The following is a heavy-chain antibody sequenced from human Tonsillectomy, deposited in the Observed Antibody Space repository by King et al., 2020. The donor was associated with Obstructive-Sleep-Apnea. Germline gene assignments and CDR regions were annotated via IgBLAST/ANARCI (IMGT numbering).Heavy chain of an antibody. D-gene: IGHD1-1*01. CDR2: ISSTGTYI. CDR1: GFTFSSYS. V-gene: IGHV3-21*01. J-gene: IGHJ6*02. Sequence: EVQLVESGGGLVKPGGSLRLSCAASGFTFSSYSMNWVRQAPGKGLEWVSSISSTGTYIYYADSVKGRFTISKDNAKNSLYLQMNSLRAEDTAVYYCARDLERQIEASGTTSYYYYYVMDVWGQGTTVTVSS. CDR3: ARDLERQIEASGTTSYYYYYVMDV.